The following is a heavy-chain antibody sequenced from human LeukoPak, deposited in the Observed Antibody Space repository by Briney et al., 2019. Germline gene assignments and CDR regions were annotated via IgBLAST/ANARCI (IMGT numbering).Heavy chain of an antibody. CDR3: ARDGGFGNRKVWFDP. CDR1: GYTFTSYG. D-gene: IGHD3-16*01. CDR2: ISAYNGNT. Sequence: ASVKVSCKASGYTFTSYGISWVRQAPGQRLEWMGWISAYNGNTNYAQKLQGRVTMTTDTSTSTAYMELRSLRSDDTAVYYCARDGGFGNRKVWFDPWGQGTLVTVSS. J-gene: IGHJ5*02. V-gene: IGHV1-18*01.